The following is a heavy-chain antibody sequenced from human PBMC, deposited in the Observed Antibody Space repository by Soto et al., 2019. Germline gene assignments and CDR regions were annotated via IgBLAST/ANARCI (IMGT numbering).Heavy chain of an antibody. CDR3: ASVVNYYYSSGYSYDQLNYFDY. Sequence: QVQLVQSGAEVKKPGSSVKVSCKASGGTFSSYAISWVRQAPGQGLEWMGGIIPIFGTANYAQKFQGRVTITADESTSTASMELSSLRSEDTAVYYCASVVNYYYSSGYSYDQLNYFDYWGQGTLFTGSS. CDR2: IIPIFGTA. D-gene: IGHD3-22*01. J-gene: IGHJ4*02. CDR1: GGTFSSYA. V-gene: IGHV1-69*01.